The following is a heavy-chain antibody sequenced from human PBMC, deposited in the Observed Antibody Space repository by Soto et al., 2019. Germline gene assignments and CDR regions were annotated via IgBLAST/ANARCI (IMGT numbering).Heavy chain of an antibody. Sequence: GGSLRLSCAASGFTFDDYAMHWVRQAPGKGLEWVSGISWNSGSIGYADSVKGRFTISRDNAKNSLYLQMNSLRAEDTALYYCAKGRADYYYMDVWGKGTTVTVSS. CDR3: AKGRADYYYMDV. CDR2: ISWNSGSI. V-gene: IGHV3-9*01. CDR1: GFTFDDYA. J-gene: IGHJ6*03.